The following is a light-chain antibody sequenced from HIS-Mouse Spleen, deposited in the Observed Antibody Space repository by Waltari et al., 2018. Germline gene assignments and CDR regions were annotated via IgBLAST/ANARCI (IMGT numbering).Light chain of an antibody. CDR2: WAS. J-gene: IGKJ2*01. CDR3: QQYYSTPYT. Sequence: DIVMTQSPDSLAVSLGERATINCKSSQSVLYSSNNKNYLAWYQQKPGQPPKLLIYWASTRESGVPDRFSGSGSGTDFTLTISSLQAEDAAVYYCQQYYSTPYTFGQGTKLDIK. V-gene: IGKV4-1*01. CDR1: QSVLYSSNNKNY.